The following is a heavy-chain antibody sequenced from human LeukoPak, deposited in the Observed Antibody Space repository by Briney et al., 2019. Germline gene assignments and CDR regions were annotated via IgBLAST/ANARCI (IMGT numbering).Heavy chain of an antibody. CDR3: ARMGSSSSAY. J-gene: IGHJ4*02. Sequence: GGSLRLSCAASIFTFSSYWMSWVRQAPGKGLEWVANIKQDGSEKNYVDSVKGRFTISRDNAKKSLYLQMNSLRAEDSAVYYCARMGSSSSAYWGQGTLVTVSS. V-gene: IGHV3-7*01. D-gene: IGHD6-6*01. CDR2: IKQDGSEK. CDR1: IFTFSSYW.